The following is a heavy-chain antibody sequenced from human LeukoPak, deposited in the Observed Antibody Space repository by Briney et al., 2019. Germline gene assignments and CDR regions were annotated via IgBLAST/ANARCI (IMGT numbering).Heavy chain of an antibody. Sequence: GGSLRLSCAGTGFTFSRNDINWVRQAPGKGLEWISYISSTSRTIKYADSVKGRFTIARDNAKNSLYLQMNSLRAEDTAVYYCARGGGYYTGYYFDYWGQGTLVSVSS. J-gene: IGHJ4*02. D-gene: IGHD3-3*01. CDR1: GFTFSRND. CDR3: ARGGGYYTGYYFDY. V-gene: IGHV3-48*04. CDR2: ISSTSRTI.